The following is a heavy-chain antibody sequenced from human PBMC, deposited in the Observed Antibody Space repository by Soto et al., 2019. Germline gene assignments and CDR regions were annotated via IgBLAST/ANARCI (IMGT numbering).Heavy chain of an antibody. J-gene: IGHJ4*02. CDR2: ISYDGSNK. CDR1: GFTFSSYA. D-gene: IGHD2-21*02. Sequence: GGSLRLSCAASGFTFSSYAMHWVRQAPGKGLEWVAVISYDGSNKYYADSVKGRFTISRDNSKNTLSLQMNSLRAEDTAVFYCARSGGDKNRYYYFDYWGQGTLVTVS. CDR3: ARSGGDKNRYYYFDY. V-gene: IGHV3-30-3*01.